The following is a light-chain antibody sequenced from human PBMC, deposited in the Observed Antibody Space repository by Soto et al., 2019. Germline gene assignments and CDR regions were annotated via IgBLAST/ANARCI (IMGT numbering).Light chain of an antibody. J-gene: IGLJ2*01. V-gene: IGLV2-14*03. Sequence: QSALTQPASVSGSPGQSITISCIGTSSDLGYNYVSWYQQHTGKAPTLMIYCVSSRVSGVSDRFSASKSANAATLTIAGLQADDDADYSCTSYRSVNTVIFGGGTKLTVL. CDR1: SSDLGYNY. CDR2: CVS. CDR3: TSYRSVNTVI.